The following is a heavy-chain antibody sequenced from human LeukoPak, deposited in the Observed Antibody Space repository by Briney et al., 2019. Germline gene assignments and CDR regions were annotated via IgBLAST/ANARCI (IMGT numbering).Heavy chain of an antibody. D-gene: IGHD4-17*01. V-gene: IGHV3-23*01. CDR2: ISADASST. CDR3: ARGAYGDYDY. Sequence: PGGSLRLSCAASGFTFSSYAMSWVRQAPGKGLEWVSAISADASSTYYADSVEGRFTISRYNSKNALFLQMNSLRAVDTAVYYCARGAYGDYDYWGQGTLVTVSS. J-gene: IGHJ4*02. CDR1: GFTFSSYA.